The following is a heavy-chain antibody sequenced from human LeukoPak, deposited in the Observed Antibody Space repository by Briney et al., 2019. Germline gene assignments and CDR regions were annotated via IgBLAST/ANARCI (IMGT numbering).Heavy chain of an antibody. CDR3: ARGGMATIRY. D-gene: IGHD5-24*01. J-gene: IGHJ4*02. Sequence: SETLSLTCTVSGGSISSYHWRWIRQPPGEGLEWIGYIYYSGSTNYNPSLKSRVTISVNTSKNQFSLKLSSVTAADTAVYYCARGGMATIRYWGQGTLVTVSS. V-gene: IGHV4-59*01. CDR2: IYYSGST. CDR1: GGSISSYH.